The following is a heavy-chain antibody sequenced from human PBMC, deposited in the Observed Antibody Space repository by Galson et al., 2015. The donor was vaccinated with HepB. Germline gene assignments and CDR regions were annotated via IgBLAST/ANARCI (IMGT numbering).Heavy chain of an antibody. CDR1: GDSIRSNNHY. CDR2: VYFSGTT. CDR3: ARALPRQANDKWYSNWFDP. V-gene: IGHV4-39*07. J-gene: IGHJ5*02. Sequence: ETLSLTCTVSGDSIRSNNHYWGWIRQPPGEGLEWIGSVYFSGTTYYNPSLKSRVTISIDTSKNQFSLRVRSVTAADTAVYYCARALPRQANDKWYSNWFDPWGQGTLVTVSS. D-gene: IGHD1-1*01.